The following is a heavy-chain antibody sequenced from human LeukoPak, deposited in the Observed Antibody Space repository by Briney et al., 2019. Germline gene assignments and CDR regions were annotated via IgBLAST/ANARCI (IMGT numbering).Heavy chain of an antibody. D-gene: IGHD2/OR15-2a*01. Sequence: GGSLRLSCAASGFTFSSYAMSWVRQAPGKGLEWVSTISNSDYSTYYADSVKGRFTISRANSENTLYLQMNNLRAEDTAVYYCARGPSRFYGYYFDYWGQGTLVTVSS. CDR2: ISNSDYST. CDR3: ARGPSRFYGYYFDY. J-gene: IGHJ4*02. V-gene: IGHV3-23*01. CDR1: GFTFSSYA.